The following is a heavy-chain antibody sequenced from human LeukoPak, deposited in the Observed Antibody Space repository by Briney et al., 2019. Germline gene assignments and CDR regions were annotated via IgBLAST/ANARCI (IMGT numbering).Heavy chain of an antibody. CDR3: ARWEAGDSYWYFDL. CDR2: INPNSGGT. V-gene: IGHV1-2*02. CDR1: GYTFTGYY. J-gene: IGHJ2*01. Sequence: ASVKVSCKASGYTFTGYYMHWVRQAPGQGLEWMGWINPNSGGTNYAQKFQGRVTMTRDTSISTAYMELSRLRSGDTAVYYCARWEAGDSYWYFDLWGRGTLVTVSS. D-gene: IGHD7-27*01.